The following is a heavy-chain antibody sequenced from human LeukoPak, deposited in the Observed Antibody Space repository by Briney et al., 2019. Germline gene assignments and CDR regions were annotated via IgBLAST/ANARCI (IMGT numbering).Heavy chain of an antibody. CDR2: IYSGGST. J-gene: IGHJ4*02. D-gene: IGHD3-22*01. Sequence: PGGSLRLSCAASGFTVSSNYMSWVRHAPGKGLEWVSVIYSGGSTYYADSVKGRFTISRDNSKNTLYLQMNSLRAEDTAVYYCATTDYYYDSSGYLGFNDYWGQGTLVTVSS. V-gene: IGHV3-66*01. CDR3: ATTDYYYDSSGYLGFNDY. CDR1: GFTVSSNY.